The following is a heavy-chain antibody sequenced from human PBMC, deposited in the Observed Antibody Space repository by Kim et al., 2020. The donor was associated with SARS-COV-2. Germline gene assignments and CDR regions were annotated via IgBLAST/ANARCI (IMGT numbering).Heavy chain of an antibody. Sequence: GGSLRLSCEASGFSFIDYFMSWIRQAPGKGLEWLSYISGDSVSTYYTDSVRGRFTISRDNVKNVLYLQMNSLRAEDTALYYCVKDRQTSSSFFDYWGQG. CDR3: VKDRQTSSSFFDY. CDR2: ISGDSVST. J-gene: IGHJ4*02. CDR1: GFSFIDYF. V-gene: IGHV3-11*06. D-gene: IGHD6-6*01.